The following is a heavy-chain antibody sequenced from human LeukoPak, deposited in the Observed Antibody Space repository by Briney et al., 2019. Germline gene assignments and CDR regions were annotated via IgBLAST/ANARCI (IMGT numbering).Heavy chain of an antibody. CDR3: AKDRFLEWFHDY. D-gene: IGHD3-3*01. CDR2: ISGSGGST. Sequence: GGSLRLSRAASGFTFSSYAMSWVRQAPGKGLEWVSAISGSGGSTYYADSVKGRFTISRDNSKNTLYLQMNSLRAEDTAVYYCAKDRFLEWFHDYWGQGTLVTVSS. V-gene: IGHV3-23*01. J-gene: IGHJ4*02. CDR1: GFTFSSYA.